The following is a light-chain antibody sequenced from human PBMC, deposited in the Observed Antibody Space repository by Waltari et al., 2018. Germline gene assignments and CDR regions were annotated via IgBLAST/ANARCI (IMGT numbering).Light chain of an antibody. CDR1: QSVSRF. V-gene: IGKV3-15*01. Sequence: CRASQSVSRFLAWYQQKPGQAPRLLIYGASTRATGIPARFSGSGSGTEFTLTISSLQSEDFAVYFCQQYNDWPPLTFGGGTKLGIK. J-gene: IGKJ4*01. CDR3: QQYNDWPPLT. CDR2: GAS.